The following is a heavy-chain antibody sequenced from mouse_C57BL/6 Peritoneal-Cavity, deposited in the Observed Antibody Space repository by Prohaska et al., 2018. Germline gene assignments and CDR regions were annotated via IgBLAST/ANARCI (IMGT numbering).Heavy chain of an antibody. Sequence: EVKLLQSGGGLVQPGGSLKLSCAASGIDFSRYWMSWVRRAPGKGLEWIGEMNPDSSTINYAPSLKDKVIISRDNAKNTLYLQMSKVRSEDTALYYCASSNSYAMDYWGQGTSVTVSS. V-gene: IGHV4-1*01. CDR2: MNPDSSTI. D-gene: IGHD2-5*01. CDR1: GIDFSRYW. J-gene: IGHJ4*01. CDR3: ASSNSYAMDY.